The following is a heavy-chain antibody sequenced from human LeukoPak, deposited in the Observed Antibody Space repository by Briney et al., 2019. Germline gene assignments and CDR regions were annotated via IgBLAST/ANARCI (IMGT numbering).Heavy chain of an antibody. CDR1: GFTFSDHY. CDR3: ARGDGRLQPSLDAFDI. D-gene: IGHD1-1*01. Sequence: GGSLRLSCVVFGFTFSDHYMTWIRQAPGKGLEWVSYISDSGNTIYYADSVKGRFTISRDNAKDSLYLQMNSLRAEDTAVYFCARGDGRLQPSLDAFDIWGQGTMVTVSS. V-gene: IGHV3-11*01. CDR2: ISDSGNTI. J-gene: IGHJ3*02.